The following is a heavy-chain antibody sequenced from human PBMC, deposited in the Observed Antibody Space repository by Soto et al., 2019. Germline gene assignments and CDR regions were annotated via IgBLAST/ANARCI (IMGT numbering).Heavy chain of an antibody. J-gene: IGHJ4*02. CDR1: GFTFSSYA. CDR2: ISYDGSNK. D-gene: IGHD6-19*01. Sequence: GGSLRLSCAASGFTFSSYAMHWVRQAPGKGLEWVAVISYDGSNKYYADSVKGRFTVSRDNSKNTLYLQMNSLRAEDTAVYYCARSIRPPILSIAVAGTHFDYWGQGTLVTVSS. V-gene: IGHV3-30-3*01. CDR3: ARSIRPPILSIAVAGTHFDY.